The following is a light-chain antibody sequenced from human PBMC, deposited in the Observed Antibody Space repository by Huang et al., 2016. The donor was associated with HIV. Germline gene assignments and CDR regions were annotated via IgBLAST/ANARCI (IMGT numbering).Light chain of an antibody. CDR3: QQSYNLPYT. CDR2: ATS. J-gene: IGKJ2*01. CDR1: QSITTH. Sequence: DIQMTQSPPSLSASLGDRVTITCRASQSITTHLNWYRNKPGEAPELLIHATSTLQNGVPSRFSGGGSGTDFTLTITNLQPEDVASYYCQQSYNLPYTFGRGTKVDIK. V-gene: IGKV1-39*01.